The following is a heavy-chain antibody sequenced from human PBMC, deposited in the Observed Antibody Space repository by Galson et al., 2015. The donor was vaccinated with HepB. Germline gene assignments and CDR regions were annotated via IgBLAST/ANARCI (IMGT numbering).Heavy chain of an antibody. J-gene: IGHJ4*02. V-gene: IGHV4-59*01. Sequence: CTVSGGAISNSYWAWIRQPPGKGLQWIGHVSFRGSTTYNPSLKSRVTISLDTSKSHVSLKVTSVTAADTAVYFCARSRIGYGGNMGLFDFWGQGALVTVSS. D-gene: IGHD4-23*01. CDR1: GGAISNSY. CDR2: VSFRGST. CDR3: ARSRIGYGGNMGLFDF.